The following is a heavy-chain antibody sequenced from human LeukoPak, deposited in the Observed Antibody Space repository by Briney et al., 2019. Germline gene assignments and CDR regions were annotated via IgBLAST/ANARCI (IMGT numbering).Heavy chain of an antibody. CDR1: GYTFTSYA. V-gene: IGHV7-4-1*02. Sequence: ASVKVSCKASGYTFTSYAMNWVRQAPGQGLEWMGWINTNTGNPTYAQGLTGRFVFSLDTSVSTAYLQISSLKAEDTAVYYCARAQGILTGYFFPQSSYWGQGTLVTVSS. J-gene: IGHJ4*02. CDR2: INTNTGNP. D-gene: IGHD3-9*01. CDR3: ARAQGILTGYFFPQSSY.